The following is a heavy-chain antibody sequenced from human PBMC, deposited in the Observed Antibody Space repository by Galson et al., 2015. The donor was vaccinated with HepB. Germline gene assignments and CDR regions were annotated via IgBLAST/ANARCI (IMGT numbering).Heavy chain of an antibody. CDR2: IKSKTDGGTT. J-gene: IGHJ4*02. V-gene: IGHV3-15*01. CDR1: GFTFSNAW. Sequence: SLRLSCAASGFTFSNAWMSWVRQAPGKGLEWVGRIKSKTDGGTTDYAAPVKGRFTISRDDSKNTLYLQMNSLKTEDTAVYYRTTGQLVSDSSGYYYSPSIDYWGQGTLVTVSS. CDR3: TTGQLVSDSSGYYYSPSIDY. D-gene: IGHD3-22*01.